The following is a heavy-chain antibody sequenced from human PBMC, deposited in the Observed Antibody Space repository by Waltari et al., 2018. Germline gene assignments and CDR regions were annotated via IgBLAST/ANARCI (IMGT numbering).Heavy chain of an antibody. CDR1: GYTFSNYW. D-gene: IGHD2-15*01. Sequence: EVQLVQSGAEVKKPGESLKISCKGSGYTFSNYWIGWVRQMPGKGLEWMGVICPGASETRHSPSFQGQVTISADKSFNTAYLQWSSLKASDTAMYYCARHVGGYCSGGNCYADFWGQGTLVTVSS. CDR2: ICPGASET. V-gene: IGHV5-51*01. J-gene: IGHJ4*02. CDR3: ARHVGGYCSGGNCYADF.